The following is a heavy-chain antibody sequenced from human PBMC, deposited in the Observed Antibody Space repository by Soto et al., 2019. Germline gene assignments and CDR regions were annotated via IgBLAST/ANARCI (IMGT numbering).Heavy chain of an antibody. J-gene: IGHJ4*02. D-gene: IGHD3-22*01. Sequence: PSETLCLTCTVSGGSISSYYWSWIRQPPGKGLEWIGYIYYSGSTNYNPSLKSRVTISVDKSKNQFSLKLSSVTAADTAVYYCARALVAERFLLYWGQGTLVTVSS. CDR1: GGSISSYY. CDR2: IYYSGST. CDR3: ARALVAERFLLY. V-gene: IGHV4-59*12.